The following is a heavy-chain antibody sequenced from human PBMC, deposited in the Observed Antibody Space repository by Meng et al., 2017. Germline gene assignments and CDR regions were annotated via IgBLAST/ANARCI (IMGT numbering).Heavy chain of an antibody. CDR2: IKQDGSEK. CDR3: ARDSMGCSSTSCYEVVYYYYYYGMDV. V-gene: IGHV3-7*01. Sequence: WGSLRLSCAASGFTFSSYWMSWVRQAPGKGLEWVANIKQDGSEKYYVDSVKGRFTISRDNAKNSLYLQMNSLRAEDTAVYYCARDSMGCSSTSCYEVVYYYYYYGMDVWGQGTTVTVSS. CDR1: GFTFSSYW. J-gene: IGHJ6*02. D-gene: IGHD2-2*01.